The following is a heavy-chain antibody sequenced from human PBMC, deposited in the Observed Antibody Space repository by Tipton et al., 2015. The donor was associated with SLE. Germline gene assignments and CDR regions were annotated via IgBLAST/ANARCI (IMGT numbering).Heavy chain of an antibody. CDR2: IFYTGST. D-gene: IGHD3-3*01. CDR3: ARDRNTIFGVAPYGMDV. CDR1: GDSIRGSSNPY. V-gene: IGHV4-39*02. Sequence: TLSLTCTVSGDSIRGSSNPYWGWIRQPPGKALEWLGNIFYTGSTYYNPSLKSRVLISVDTPKNQFSLKLTSVTAADTAVYYCARDRNTIFGVAPYGMDVWGQGTTVTVSS. J-gene: IGHJ6*02.